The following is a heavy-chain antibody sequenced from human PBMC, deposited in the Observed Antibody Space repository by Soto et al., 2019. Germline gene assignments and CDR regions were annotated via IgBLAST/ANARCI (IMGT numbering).Heavy chain of an antibody. J-gene: IGHJ4*02. CDR2: IIAGNGNT. D-gene: IGHD5-12*01. V-gene: IGHV1-3*01. CDR3: ASGYSGYPYPIDY. Sequence: ASVKVSCKASGYTFTNYAIHWVRQAPGQRLEWMGWIIAGNGNTKYSQKFQGRVTITRDTSASTAYMGLNSLTSEDTAVCYCASGYSGYPYPIDYWGQGTLVTVSS. CDR1: GYTFTNYA.